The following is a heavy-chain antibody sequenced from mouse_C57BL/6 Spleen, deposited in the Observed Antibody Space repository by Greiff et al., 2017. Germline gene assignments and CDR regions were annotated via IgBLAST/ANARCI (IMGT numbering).Heavy chain of an antibody. CDR3: AYDGYLAWFAY. CDR1: GFTFSDYG. D-gene: IGHD2-3*01. J-gene: IGHJ3*01. Sequence: EVKLMESGGGLVKPGGSLKLSCAASGFTFSDYGMHWVRQAPEKGLEWVAYISSGSSTIYYADTVKGRFTISRDNAKNTLFLQMTSLRSEDTAMYYCAYDGYLAWFAYWGQGTLVTVSA. CDR2: ISSGSSTI. V-gene: IGHV5-17*01.